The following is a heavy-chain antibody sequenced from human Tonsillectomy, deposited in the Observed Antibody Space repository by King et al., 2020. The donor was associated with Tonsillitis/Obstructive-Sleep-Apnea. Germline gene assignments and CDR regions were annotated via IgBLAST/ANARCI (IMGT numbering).Heavy chain of an antibody. J-gene: IGHJ6*03. Sequence: VQLVESGGGVVQPGRSLRLSCAASGFTFSSYAMHWVRQAPGKGLEWVAVISYDGSNKYYADSVKGRFTISRDNSKNTLYLQMTSLRAEDTSVYNCARGHLLTIFGVGTTYYMDVWGKGTTVTVSS. D-gene: IGHD3-3*01. CDR1: GFTFSSYA. CDR3: ARGHLLTIFGVGTTYYMDV. CDR2: ISYDGSNK. V-gene: IGHV3-30*04.